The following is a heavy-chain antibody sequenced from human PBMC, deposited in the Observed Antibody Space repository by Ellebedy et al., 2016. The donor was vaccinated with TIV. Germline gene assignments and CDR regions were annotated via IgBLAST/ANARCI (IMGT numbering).Heavy chain of an antibody. CDR1: GFTFSTYS. V-gene: IGHV3-21*01. CDR2: IRSSGGHI. CDR3: AKKGPEGSFDF. J-gene: IGHJ4*02. Sequence: GESLKISCAASGFTFSTYSMSWVRQAPGKGLEWVSSIRSSGGHIYYADSVQGRFTISRDNAKNSLSLQMNSLRGEDTALYYRAKKGPEGSFDFWGLGTLVTVSS.